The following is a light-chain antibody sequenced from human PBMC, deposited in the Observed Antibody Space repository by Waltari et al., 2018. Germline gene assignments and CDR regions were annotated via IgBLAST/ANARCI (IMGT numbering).Light chain of an antibody. V-gene: IGKV3-15*01. Sequence: EIMTTQSPATLSLSQGERATLSCRASQRVTKNLAGYQQKPGQAPRLLIYRASTRATSIPARISCSGSGTEFTLTISSLQSEDFAFYYCQQYNNWPLTFGGGTKVEIK. CDR2: RAS. CDR1: QRVTKN. CDR3: QQYNNWPLT. J-gene: IGKJ4*01.